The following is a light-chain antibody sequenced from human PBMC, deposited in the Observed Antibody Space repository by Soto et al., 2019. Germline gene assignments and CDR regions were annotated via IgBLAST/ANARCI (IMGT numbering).Light chain of an antibody. CDR2: KAS. CDR3: QHYNSYSEA. J-gene: IGKJ1*01. CDR1: QTISSW. Sequence: DIQMTQSPSTLSGSVGDRVTITCRARQTISSWLAWYQQKPGKAPKLLIYKASTLKSGVPSRFSGSGSGTEFTLTISSLQPDGFATYYCQHYNSYSEAFGQGTKVDI. V-gene: IGKV1-5*03.